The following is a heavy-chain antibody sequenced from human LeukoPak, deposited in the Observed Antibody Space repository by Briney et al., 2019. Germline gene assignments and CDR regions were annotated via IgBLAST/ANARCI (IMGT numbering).Heavy chain of an antibody. CDR3: AREVAGGSGWYRGVWAFDI. Sequence: ASVKVSCKASGYTFTSYYMHWVRQAPGQGLEWMGIINPSGGSTSYAQKFQGRVTMTRDTSTSTVYMEPSSLRSEDTAVYYCAREVAGGSGWYRGVWAFDIWGQGTMVTVSS. CDR1: GYTFTSYY. V-gene: IGHV1-46*01. D-gene: IGHD6-19*01. J-gene: IGHJ3*02. CDR2: INPSGGST.